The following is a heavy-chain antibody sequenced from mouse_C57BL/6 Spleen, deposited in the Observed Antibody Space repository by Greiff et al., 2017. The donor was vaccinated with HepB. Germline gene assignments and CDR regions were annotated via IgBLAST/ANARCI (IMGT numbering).Heavy chain of an antibody. CDR3: TTPRRYFDV. Sequence: LMESGAELVRPGASVKLSCTASGFNIKDDYMHWVKQRPEQGLEWIGWIDPENGDTEYASKFQGKATITADTSSNTAYLQLSSLTSEDTAVYYCTTPRRYFDVWGTGTTVTVSS. J-gene: IGHJ1*03. CDR1: GFNIKDDY. V-gene: IGHV14-4*01. CDR2: IDPENGDT.